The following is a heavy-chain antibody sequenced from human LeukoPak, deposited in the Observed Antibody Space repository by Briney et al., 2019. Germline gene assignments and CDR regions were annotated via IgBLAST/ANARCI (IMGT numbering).Heavy chain of an antibody. CDR1: GYTFTSYY. Sequence: ASVKVSCKASGYTFTSYYMHWVRQAPGQGLERMGIINPSGGSTSYAQKFQGRVTMTRDTSTSTVYMELSSLRSEDTAVYYCARDNTAMVPYDAFDIWGQGTMVTVSS. J-gene: IGHJ3*02. CDR2: INPSGGST. CDR3: ARDNTAMVPYDAFDI. D-gene: IGHD5-18*01. V-gene: IGHV1-46*01.